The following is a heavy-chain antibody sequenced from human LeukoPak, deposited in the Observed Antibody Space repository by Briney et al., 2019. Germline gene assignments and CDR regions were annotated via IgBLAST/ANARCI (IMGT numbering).Heavy chain of an antibody. D-gene: IGHD2-21*02. CDR3: ARAYCGGDCFHP. CDR1: GYTFTSYG. Sequence: ASVKVSCKASGYTFTSYGISWVRQPPGQGLEGMGWISAYTGHTNSAQKLQGRVTMTTDTSTSTAYMELRGLISDDTAVYYCARAYCGGDCFHPWGQGTLITVSS. V-gene: IGHV1-18*01. CDR2: ISAYTGHT. J-gene: IGHJ5*02.